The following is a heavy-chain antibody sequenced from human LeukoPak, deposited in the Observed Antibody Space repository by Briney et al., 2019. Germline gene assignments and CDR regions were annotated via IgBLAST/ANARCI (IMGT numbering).Heavy chain of an antibody. D-gene: IGHD1-26*01. CDR2: ISAYNGNT. V-gene: IGHV1-18*01. Sequence: ASVKVSCKASGYTFTSYGISWVRQAPGQGLEWMGWISAYNGNTNYAQKFQGRVTMTRDTSISTAYMELSRLRSDDTAVYYCARVSGSYYDYWGQGTLVTVSS. CDR3: ARVSGSYYDY. CDR1: GYTFTSYG. J-gene: IGHJ4*02.